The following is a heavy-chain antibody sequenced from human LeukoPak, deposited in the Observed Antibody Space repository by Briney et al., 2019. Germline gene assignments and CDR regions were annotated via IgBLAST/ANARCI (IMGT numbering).Heavy chain of an antibody. J-gene: IGHJ4*02. CDR1: GFTVSSTY. CDR2: LYSGGST. Sequence: GGSLRLSCAASGFTVSSTYMSWVRQAPGKGLEWGSVLYSGGSTYYADSVQGRFTLSRDNSKNTLYLQMNSLRAEDTAVYYCARHYYGAGSYFDYWGQGTLVTVSS. V-gene: IGHV3-53*01. D-gene: IGHD3-10*01. CDR3: ARHYYGAGSYFDY.